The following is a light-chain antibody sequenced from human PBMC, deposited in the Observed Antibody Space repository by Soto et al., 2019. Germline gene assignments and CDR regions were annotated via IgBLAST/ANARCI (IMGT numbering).Light chain of an antibody. CDR3: QTWGTGIHVV. CDR2: LNSDGSH. Sequence: QPVLTQSPSASASLGASVKLTCTLSSGHSSYAIAWHQQQPEQGPRYLMKLNSDGSHSKGDGIPDRFSGSSSGAERYLTISRLQSEDEADYYCQTWGTGIHVVFGGGTQLTVL. V-gene: IGLV4-69*01. CDR1: SGHSSYA. J-gene: IGLJ2*01.